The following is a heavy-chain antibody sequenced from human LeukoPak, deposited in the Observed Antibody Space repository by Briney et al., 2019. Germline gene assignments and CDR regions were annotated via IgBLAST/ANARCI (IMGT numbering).Heavy chain of an antibody. CDR2: IHYSGST. CDR1: GDSISSGDFS. V-gene: IGHV4-30-4*08. Sequence: PSQTLSLICTVSGDSISSGDFSWSWIRQPPGKGLEWIGYIHYSGSTYYNPSLKSRLTISVDTSKNQFSLNLSSVTAADTAVYYCARNTPDSSGFDYWGQGTLVTVSS. CDR3: ARNTPDSSGFDY. J-gene: IGHJ4*02. D-gene: IGHD6-19*01.